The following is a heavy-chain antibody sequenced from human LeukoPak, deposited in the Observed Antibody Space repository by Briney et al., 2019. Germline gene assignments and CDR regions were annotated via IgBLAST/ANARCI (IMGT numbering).Heavy chain of an antibody. CDR2: INHSGST. CDR3: ARVRSGRFDY. Sequence: SETLSLTCTVSGGSISTYYWSWIRQPPGKGLEWIGEINHSGSTNYNPSLKSRVTISVDTSKNQFSLKLSSVTAADTAVYYCARVRSGRFDYWGQGTLVTVSS. J-gene: IGHJ4*02. V-gene: IGHV4-34*01. CDR1: GGSISTYY.